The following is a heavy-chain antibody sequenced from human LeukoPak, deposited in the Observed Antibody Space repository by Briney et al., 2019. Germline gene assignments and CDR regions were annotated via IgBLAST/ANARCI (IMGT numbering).Heavy chain of an antibody. CDR2: IYTSEFT. CDR1: GGSISGYY. V-gene: IGHV4-4*07. CDR3: ARALSRSSSWEFDP. Sequence: PSETLSLTCTVSGGSISGYYWSWIRQPAGKGLELIGRIYTSEFTNYNPSLKSRVIMSVDTSKNQFSLKLNSVTAADMAVYYCARALSRSSSWEFDPWGQGILVTVSS. D-gene: IGHD6-13*01. J-gene: IGHJ5*02.